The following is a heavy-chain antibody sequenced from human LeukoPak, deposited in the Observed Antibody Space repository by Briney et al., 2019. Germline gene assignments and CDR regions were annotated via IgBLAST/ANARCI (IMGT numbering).Heavy chain of an antibody. CDR3: ARAQRFNNEKYYYDSSGYGGNWFDP. J-gene: IGHJ5*02. V-gene: IGHV1-8*01. CDR2: MNPNSGNT. Sequence: GASVKVSCKASGYTFTSYDINWVRQATGQGLEWMGWMNPNSGNTGYAQKFQGRVTITRDTSASTAYMELSSLRSEDTAVYYCARAQRFNNEKYYYDSSGYGGNWFDPWGQGTLVTVSS. CDR1: GYTFTSYD. D-gene: IGHD3-22*01.